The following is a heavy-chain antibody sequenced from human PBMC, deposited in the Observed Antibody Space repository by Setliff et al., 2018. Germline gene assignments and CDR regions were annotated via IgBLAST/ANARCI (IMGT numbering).Heavy chain of an antibody. D-gene: IGHD3-16*01. CDR3: ARDGGEY. Sequence: PGGSLRLSCAASGFTFSGYWMSWVRQAPGKGLEWVANIKQDGSEKYYVDSVKGRFTISRDNAKNSLYLQMNSLRAEDTAVYYCARDGGEYWGQGTLVTV. CDR1: GFTFSGYW. CDR2: IKQDGSEK. V-gene: IGHV3-7*01. J-gene: IGHJ4*02.